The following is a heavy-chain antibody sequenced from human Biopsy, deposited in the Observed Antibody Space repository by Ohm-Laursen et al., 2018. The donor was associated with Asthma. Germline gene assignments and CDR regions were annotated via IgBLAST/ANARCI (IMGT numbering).Heavy chain of an antibody. CDR3: ARGYSLGGDFHY. Sequence: SLRLSCAASVFTFGTYAMHWVRQSPGKGLAWVAVMAYEGSTEYYPDSVKGRFTISRDNSKNTVYLQMISLRVADTAVYYCARGYSLGGDFHYWGQGILVTVSS. CDR1: VFTFGTYA. J-gene: IGHJ4*02. D-gene: IGHD5-18*01. CDR2: MAYEGSTE. V-gene: IGHV3-30-3*01.